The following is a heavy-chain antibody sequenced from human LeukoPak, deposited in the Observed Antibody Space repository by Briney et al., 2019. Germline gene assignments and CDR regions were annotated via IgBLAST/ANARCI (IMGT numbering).Heavy chain of an antibody. V-gene: IGHV3-9*01. CDR3: AKVTGNPKRRGIAVAGTGFDY. CDR1: GFTFDDYA. D-gene: IGHD6-19*01. J-gene: IGHJ4*02. Sequence: GRSLRLSCAASGFTFDDYAMHWVRQAPGKGLEWVSGISWNSGSIGYADSVKGRFTISRDNAKNSLYLQMNSLRAEDTALYYCAKVTGNPKRRGIAVAGTGFDYWGQGTLVTVSS. CDR2: ISWNSGSI.